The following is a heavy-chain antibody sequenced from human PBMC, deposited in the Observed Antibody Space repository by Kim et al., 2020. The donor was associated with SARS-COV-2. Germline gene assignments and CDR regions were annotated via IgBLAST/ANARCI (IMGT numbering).Heavy chain of an antibody. Sequence: SVKVSCKASGGTFSSYAISWVRQAPGQGLEWMGGIIPIFGTANYAQKFQGRVTITADESTSTAYMELSSLRSEDTAVYYCARGGLGYSYGYGNYYYYGMDVWGQGTTVTVSS. CDR2: IIPIFGTA. J-gene: IGHJ6*02. CDR3: ARGGLGYSYGYGNYYYYGMDV. V-gene: IGHV1-69*13. CDR1: GGTFSSYA. D-gene: IGHD5-18*01.